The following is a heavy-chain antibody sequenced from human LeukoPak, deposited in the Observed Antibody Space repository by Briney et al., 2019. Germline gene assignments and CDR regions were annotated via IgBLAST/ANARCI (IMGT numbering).Heavy chain of an antibody. CDR3: ARHREMATIYFDY. V-gene: IGHV4-39*01. Sequence: SETLSLTCTVSGGSIGRSSYYWGWIRQPPGKGLEWIGSIHNSGTTYYSPSLKSRVTVSVDTSKNQFSLKLSSVTAADTASYYCARHREMATIYFDYWGQGTLVTVSS. CDR1: GGSIGRSSYY. D-gene: IGHD5-24*01. J-gene: IGHJ4*02. CDR2: IHNSGTT.